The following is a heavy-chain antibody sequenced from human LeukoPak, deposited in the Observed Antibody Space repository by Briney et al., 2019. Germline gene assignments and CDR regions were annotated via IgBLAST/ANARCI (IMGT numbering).Heavy chain of an antibody. Sequence: ASVKVSCKASGGTFSSYGISWVRQAPGQGLEWMGWISAYNGNTNYAQKLQGRVTMTTDTSTSTAYMELRSLRSDDTAVYYCARTEGYSSGWFTNPPGYWGQGTLVTVSS. CDR2: ISAYNGNT. J-gene: IGHJ4*02. CDR3: ARTEGYSSGWFTNPPGY. V-gene: IGHV1-18*01. CDR1: GGTFSSYG. D-gene: IGHD6-19*01.